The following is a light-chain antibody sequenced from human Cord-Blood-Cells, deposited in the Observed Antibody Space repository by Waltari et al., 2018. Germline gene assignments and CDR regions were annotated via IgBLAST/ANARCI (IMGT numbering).Light chain of an antibody. CDR2: DVS. CDR1: SSDVGGYNY. V-gene: IGLV2-14*03. Sequence: QSALTQPASVSGSPGQSITISCTGTSSDVGGYNYVSWYQHHPGKAPKLMFYDVSNRPSGVSNRFSGSKSGNTASLTISGLQAEDEADYYCSSYTSSSTLLYVFGTGTKVTVL. CDR3: SSYTSSSTLLYV. J-gene: IGLJ1*01.